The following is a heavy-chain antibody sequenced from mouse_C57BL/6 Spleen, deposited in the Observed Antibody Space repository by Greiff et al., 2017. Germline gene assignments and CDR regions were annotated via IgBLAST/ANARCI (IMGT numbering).Heavy chain of an antibody. Sequence: VHVKQSGPELVKPGASVKMSCKASGYTFTDYNMHWVKQSHGKSLEWIGYINPNNGGTSYNQKFKGKATLTVNKSSSTAYMELRSLTSEDSAVYYCARGDFYYGNYMDYWGQGTSVTVSS. CDR2: INPNNGGT. CDR3: ARGDFYYGNYMDY. D-gene: IGHD2-1*01. CDR1: GYTFTDYN. J-gene: IGHJ4*01. V-gene: IGHV1-22*01.